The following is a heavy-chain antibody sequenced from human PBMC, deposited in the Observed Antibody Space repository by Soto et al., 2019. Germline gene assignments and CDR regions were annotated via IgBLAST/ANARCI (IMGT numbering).Heavy chain of an antibody. V-gene: IGHV5-51*01. D-gene: IGHD5-12*01. CDR3: AKTNSGYPYDALDI. CDR2: VYPGDYET. Sequence: PGESLKISCKIAGYRFTNYWIGWVRQMPGKGLEWMGIVYPGDYETRYSPSFQGQVSISADKSISTACLQWSSLKASDTAMYYCAKTNSGYPYDALDIWGQGTMVTVSS. CDR1: GYRFTNYW. J-gene: IGHJ3*02.